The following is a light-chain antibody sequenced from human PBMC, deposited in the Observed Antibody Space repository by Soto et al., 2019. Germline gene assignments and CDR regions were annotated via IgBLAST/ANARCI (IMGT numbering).Light chain of an antibody. Sequence: ESMLTQSPGTLSLSPGERATLSCRASRSVSSRYISWYQQKPGQAPRLLIYGASIRATGIPDRFSGSGSGTDFTLTISTLEAEDFPVYYCQQFGDSPPAFTFGQGTKLEIK. CDR2: GAS. CDR1: RSVSSRY. V-gene: IGKV3-20*01. CDR3: QQFGDSPPAFT. J-gene: IGKJ2*01.